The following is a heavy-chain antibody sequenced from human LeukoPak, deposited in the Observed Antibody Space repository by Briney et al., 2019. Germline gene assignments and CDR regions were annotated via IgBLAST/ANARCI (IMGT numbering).Heavy chain of an antibody. V-gene: IGHV4-59*08. J-gene: IGHJ4*02. CDR1: GGSISSYS. CDR2: IYYSGAI. D-gene: IGHD3-10*01. CDR3: ARHQYGSGTSYPLDY. Sequence: SETLSLTCTVSGGSISSYSWSWFRQPPGKGLEWIGNIYYSGAINYNPSLKSRVTISVDTSNNRFSLRLSSVTAADTAVYYCARHQYGSGTSYPLDYWGQGTLVTVSS.